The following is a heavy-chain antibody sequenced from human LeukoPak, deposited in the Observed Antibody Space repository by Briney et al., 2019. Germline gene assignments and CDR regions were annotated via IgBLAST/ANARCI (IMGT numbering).Heavy chain of an antibody. Sequence: GGSLRHSCAASGITFSSYAMSWVRQAPGKGLEWVSAISGSGGSTYYADSVKGRFTISRDNSKNTLYLQMNSLRAEDTAVYYCAKDRWNDGGDWFDPWGQGTLVTVSS. D-gene: IGHD1-1*01. J-gene: IGHJ5*02. CDR2: ISGSGGST. CDR1: GITFSSYA. CDR3: AKDRWNDGGDWFDP. V-gene: IGHV3-23*01.